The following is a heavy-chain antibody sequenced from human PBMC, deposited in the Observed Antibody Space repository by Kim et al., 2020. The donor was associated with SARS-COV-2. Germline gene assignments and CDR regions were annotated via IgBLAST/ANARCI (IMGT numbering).Heavy chain of an antibody. CDR1: GGSFSGYY. Sequence: SETLSLTCAVYGGSFSGYYWSWIRQPPGKGLEWIGEINHSGSTNYNPSLKSRVTISVDTSKNQFSLKLSSVTAADTAVYYCARSQPTYYYDSSGLINYWGQGTLVTVSS. D-gene: IGHD3-22*01. V-gene: IGHV4-34*01. CDR3: ARSQPTYYYDSSGLINY. CDR2: INHSGST. J-gene: IGHJ4*02.